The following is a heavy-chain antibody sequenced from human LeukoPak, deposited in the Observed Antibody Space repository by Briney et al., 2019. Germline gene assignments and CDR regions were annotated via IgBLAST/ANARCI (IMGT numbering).Heavy chain of an antibody. Sequence: PGGSLRLSCAASGFTFSSYAMHWVRQAPGKGLEWVSGISWNSGSIGYADSVKGRFTISRDNAKNSLYLQMNSLRAEDTALYYCAKAQRDYYDSSAFDYWGQGTLVTVSS. V-gene: IGHV3-9*01. CDR1: GFTFSSYA. J-gene: IGHJ4*02. CDR3: AKAQRDYYDSSAFDY. CDR2: ISWNSGSI. D-gene: IGHD3-22*01.